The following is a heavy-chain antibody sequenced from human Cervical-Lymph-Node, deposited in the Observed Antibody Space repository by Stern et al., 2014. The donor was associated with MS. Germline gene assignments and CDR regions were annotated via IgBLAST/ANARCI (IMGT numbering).Heavy chain of an antibody. J-gene: IGHJ4*02. CDR1: GYTFTSYG. CDR2: ISAYNGNT. D-gene: IGHD1-1*01. Sequence: QVQLVESGNEVKKPGASVKVSCEASGYTFTSYGISWVRQAPGQGLEWMGWISAYNGNTHSGQQIQDRVTMTTDTSTSTVYMELRNLRSDDAALYYCAIAAGILDFWGQGTLVTVSS. CDR3: AIAAGILDF. V-gene: IGHV1-18*01.